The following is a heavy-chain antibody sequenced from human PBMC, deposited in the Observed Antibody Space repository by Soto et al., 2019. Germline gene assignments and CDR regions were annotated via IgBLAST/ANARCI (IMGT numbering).Heavy chain of an antibody. J-gene: IGHJ5*02. D-gene: IGHD3-22*01. CDR3: ARDTPHRRDSSEIDP. CDR2: ISSYNAKT. CDR1: GYSFTTYG. V-gene: IGHV1-18*01. Sequence: GASVKVSCKTSGYSFTTYGISWVRQAPGQGLEWMGWISSYNAKTNYAQKHQGRLTMTTDTSTSTVYMELRSLTSDDTAVYYCARDTPHRRDSSEIDPWGQGTLVTVSS.